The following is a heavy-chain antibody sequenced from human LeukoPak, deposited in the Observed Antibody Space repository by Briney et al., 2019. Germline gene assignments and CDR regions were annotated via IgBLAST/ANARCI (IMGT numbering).Heavy chain of an antibody. V-gene: IGHV7-4-1*02. CDR1: GYTFTSYA. CDR3: ARDWQWFGESPDAFDI. D-gene: IGHD3-10*01. CDR2: INTNTGNP. Sequence: ASVKVSCKASGYTFTSYAMNWVRQAPGQGLEWMGWINTNTGNPTYAQGFTGRFIFSLDTSVSTAYLQISSLKAEDTAVYYCARDWQWFGESPDAFDIWGQGTMVTVSS. J-gene: IGHJ3*02.